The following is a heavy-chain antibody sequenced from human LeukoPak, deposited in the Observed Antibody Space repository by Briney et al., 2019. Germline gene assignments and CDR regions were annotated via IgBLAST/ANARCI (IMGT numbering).Heavy chain of an antibody. Sequence: GESLKISCKASGYSFTSYWIGWVRQMPGKGLEWMGIIYPGDSDTRYSPSFQGQVTISADKSISTAYLQWSSRKASDTAMYYCARLSLGYYYDSSGYSWGQGTLVTVSS. CDR2: IYPGDSDT. D-gene: IGHD3-22*01. J-gene: IGHJ4*02. CDR3: ARLSLGYYYDSSGYS. CDR1: GYSFTSYW. V-gene: IGHV5-51*01.